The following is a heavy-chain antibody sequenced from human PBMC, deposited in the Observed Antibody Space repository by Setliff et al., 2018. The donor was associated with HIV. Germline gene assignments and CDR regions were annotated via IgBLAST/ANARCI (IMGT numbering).Heavy chain of an antibody. J-gene: IGHJ4*02. CDR2: ISAYNGNT. D-gene: IGHD3-9*01. CDR1: GGTFSSYA. V-gene: IGHV1-18*01. CDR3: ARVGGPYYDLLTGYYGAVDY. Sequence: GASVKVSCKASGGTFSSYAISWVRQAPGQGLEWMGWISAYNGNTNYAQKLQGRVTMTTDTSTSTAYMELRSLRSDDTAVYYCARVGGPYYDLLTGYYGAVDYWGQGTLVTVSS.